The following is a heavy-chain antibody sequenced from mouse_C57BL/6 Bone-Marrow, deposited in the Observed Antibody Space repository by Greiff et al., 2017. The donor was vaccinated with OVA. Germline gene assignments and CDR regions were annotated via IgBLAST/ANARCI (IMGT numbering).Heavy chain of an antibody. CDR2: ISNGGGST. J-gene: IGHJ4*01. V-gene: IGHV5-12*01. CDR1: GFTFSDYY. Sequence: EVMLVESGGGLVQPGGSLKLSCAASGFTFSDYYMYWVRQTPEKRLEWVAYISNGGGSTYYPDTVKGRFTISRDNAKNTLYLQLSRLKSEDTAMYYGARPPIDGYYDAMDYWGQGTSVTVSS. D-gene: IGHD2-3*01. CDR3: ARPPIDGYYDAMDY.